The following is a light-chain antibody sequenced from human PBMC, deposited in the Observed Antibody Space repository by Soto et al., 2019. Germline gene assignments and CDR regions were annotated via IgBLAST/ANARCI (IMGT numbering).Light chain of an antibody. CDR3: QVWETSSGHQAI. CDR1: SIRSKS. V-gene: IGLV3-21*01. Sequence: SYELTQPPSVSEAPGKTATITCGGNSIRSKSVHWYQQMPGQAPVLVISYDSDRPSGIPERFSGSNSGNTATLTISTVEPGDEADYYCQVWETSSGHQAIFGAGTKLTVL. CDR2: YDS. J-gene: IGLJ2*01.